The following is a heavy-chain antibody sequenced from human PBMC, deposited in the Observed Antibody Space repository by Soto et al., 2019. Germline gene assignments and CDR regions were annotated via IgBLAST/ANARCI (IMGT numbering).Heavy chain of an antibody. CDR3: ARDSFTVLA. D-gene: IGHD4-17*01. CDR1: GFTFSSYW. J-gene: IGHJ5*02. Sequence: EVQLVESGGGLVQPGGSLRLSCADSGFTFSSYWMHWVRQVPGKGLVWVSRINSDGSSTTYADSVRGRFTISRDNARTTMYLEMNSLRADDTAVYYCARDSFTVLAWGQGTLVTVSS. CDR2: INSDGSST. V-gene: IGHV3-74*01.